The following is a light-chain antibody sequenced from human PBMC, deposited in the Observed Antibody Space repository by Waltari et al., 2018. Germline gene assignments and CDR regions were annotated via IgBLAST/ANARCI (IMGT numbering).Light chain of an antibody. CDR1: QSVSTY. Sequence: EVVLTQSPGTLSLSPVERATLSCRASQSVSTYLAWYQQRPGQAPSLLIYAASTRATGVPDRFSGSGFGTDFSLTISRLEPEDFAVYYCQNHERLPATFGQGTKVEIK. V-gene: IGKV3-20*01. CDR3: QNHERLPAT. J-gene: IGKJ1*01. CDR2: AAS.